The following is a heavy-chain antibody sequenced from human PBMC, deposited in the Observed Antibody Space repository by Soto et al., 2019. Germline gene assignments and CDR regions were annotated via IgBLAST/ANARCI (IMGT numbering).Heavy chain of an antibody. CDR2: ISYDGSNK. J-gene: IGHJ4*02. Sequence: GGSLRLSCAASGFTFSSYAMHWVRQAPGKGLEWVAVISYDGSNKYYADSVKGRFTISRDNSKNTLYLQMNSLRAEDTAVYYCARDPLSWWGQGTLVTVSS. CDR1: GFTFSSYA. V-gene: IGHV3-30-3*01. CDR3: ARDPLSW.